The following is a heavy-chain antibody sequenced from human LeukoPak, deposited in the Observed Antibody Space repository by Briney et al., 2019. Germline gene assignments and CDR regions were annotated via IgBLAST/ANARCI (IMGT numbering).Heavy chain of an antibody. CDR2: ISGSGGST. CDR3: AKYGALGRIPDYYYYYYMDV. CDR1: GCTFSSYA. D-gene: IGHD2-21*01. J-gene: IGHJ6*03. Sequence: PGGSLRLSCAASGCTFSSYAMSWVRQAPGKGLEWVSAISGSGGSTYYADSVKGRFTISRDNSKNTLYLQMNSLRAEDTAVYYCAKYGALGRIPDYYYYYYMDVWGKGTTVTVSS. V-gene: IGHV3-23*01.